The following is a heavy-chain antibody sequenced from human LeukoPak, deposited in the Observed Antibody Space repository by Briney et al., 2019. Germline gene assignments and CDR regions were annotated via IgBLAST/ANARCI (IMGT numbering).Heavy chain of an antibody. CDR1: GFTVSSNY. D-gene: IGHD3-9*01. CDR2: IYSGGRT. Sequence: GGSLRLSGAASGFTVSSNYMSWVRQAPGKGLQWVSVIYSGGRTYYADSVKGRFTISRDNSKNTLYLQMNSLRAEDTAVYYCARGGHFDWLLSWFDLWGQGTLVTVSS. CDR3: ARGGHFDWLLSWFDL. J-gene: IGHJ5*02. V-gene: IGHV3-66*01.